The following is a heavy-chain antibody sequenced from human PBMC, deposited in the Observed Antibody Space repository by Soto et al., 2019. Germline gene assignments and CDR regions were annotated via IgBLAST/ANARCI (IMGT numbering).Heavy chain of an antibody. Sequence: ESGGGVVQPGRSLRLSCAASGFTFRSYGMQWVRQAPGKGLEWVAVIWYDGSNKYYADSVKGRFTISRDNSKNTLYLQMNSLRAEDTAVYYCARDRQWLTDYYYYYMDVWGKGTTVTVSS. CDR2: IWYDGSNK. J-gene: IGHJ6*03. V-gene: IGHV3-33*01. D-gene: IGHD6-19*01. CDR1: GFTFRSYG. CDR3: ARDRQWLTDYYYYYMDV.